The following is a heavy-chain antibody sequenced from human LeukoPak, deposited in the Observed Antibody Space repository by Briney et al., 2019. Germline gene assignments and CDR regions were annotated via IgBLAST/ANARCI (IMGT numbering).Heavy chain of an antibody. V-gene: IGHV4-59*08. CDR3: ARRVRDGYNYDY. D-gene: IGHD5-24*01. CDR1: GGSISSYY. Sequence: SETLSLTCTVSGGSISSYYWSWIRQPPGKGLEWIGYIYYSGSTNYNPSLKSRVTLSVDTSKNQFSLKLSSVTAADTAVYYCARRVRDGYNYDYWGQGTLVTVSS. J-gene: IGHJ4*02. CDR2: IYYSGST.